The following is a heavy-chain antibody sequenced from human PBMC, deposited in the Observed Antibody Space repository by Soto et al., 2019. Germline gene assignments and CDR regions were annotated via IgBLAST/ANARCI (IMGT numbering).Heavy chain of an antibody. CDR3: ARWSGYADA. Sequence: GGSLRLSCAASGFSFSTYSMAWVRQAAGKGPQWVSGLSGGGANTFYIDSVRGRFTISVDNSKNTVYLQMDSLRADDAAVYYCARWSGYADAWGQGTLVTVSS. CDR2: LSGGGANT. CDR1: GFSFSTYS. V-gene: IGHV3-23*01. D-gene: IGHD4-17*01. J-gene: IGHJ4*02.